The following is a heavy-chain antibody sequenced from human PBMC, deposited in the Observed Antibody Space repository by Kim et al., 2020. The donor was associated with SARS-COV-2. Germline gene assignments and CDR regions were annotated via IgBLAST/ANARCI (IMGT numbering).Heavy chain of an antibody. V-gene: IGHV1-69*13. Sequence: SVKVSCKASGGTFSSYAISWVRQAPGQGLEWMGGIIPIFGTANYAQKFQGRVTITADESTSTAYMELSSLRSEDTAVYYCASGTIRTAYDFTYCGGDCYSGGSFDYWGQGTLVTVSS. J-gene: IGHJ4*02. CDR3: ASGTIRTAYDFTYCGGDCYSGGSFDY. D-gene: IGHD2-21*02. CDR1: GGTFSSYA. CDR2: IIPIFGTA.